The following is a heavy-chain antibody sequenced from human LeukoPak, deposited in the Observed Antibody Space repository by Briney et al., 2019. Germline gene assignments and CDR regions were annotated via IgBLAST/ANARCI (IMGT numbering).Heavy chain of an antibody. CDR2: IYYSGST. CDR3: ASTVYYDSSGYYLDY. J-gene: IGHJ4*02. Sequence: KPSETLSLTCTVSGGSISSYYWSWIRQPPGKGLEWIGYIYYSGSTNYNPSLKSRVTISVDTSKNQFSLKLSSVTAADTAVYYCASTVYYDSSGYYLDYWGQGTLVTVSS. D-gene: IGHD3-22*01. V-gene: IGHV4-59*01. CDR1: GGSISSYY.